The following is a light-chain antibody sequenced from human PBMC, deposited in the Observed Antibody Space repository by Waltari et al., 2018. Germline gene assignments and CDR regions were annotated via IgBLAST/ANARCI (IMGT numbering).Light chain of an antibody. CDR3: QQYDSLPPGIT. J-gene: IGKJ4*01. V-gene: IGKV3-15*01. Sequence: EIVMTQSPATLSVSPGERATPSCRASQSVRSNLAWYQQKPGQAPRLLIYGASARATGVPARFSGSGSGTEFTLTISSLQSEDFAVYYCQQYDSLPPGITFGGGTKVEIK. CDR2: GAS. CDR1: QSVRSN.